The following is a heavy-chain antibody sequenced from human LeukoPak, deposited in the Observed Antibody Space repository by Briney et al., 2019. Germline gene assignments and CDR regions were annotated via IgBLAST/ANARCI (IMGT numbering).Heavy chain of an antibody. Sequence: PSETLSLTCTVSGGSISSGGYYWSWIRQHPGKGLEWIGYIYYSGSTYYNPSLKSRVTISVDTSKNQFSLKLSSVTAADTAVYYCARGYYYDSSGYKYYYYGMDVWGQGTTVTVSS. CDR3: ARGYYYDSSGYKYYYYGMDV. CDR1: GGSISSGGYY. D-gene: IGHD3-22*01. J-gene: IGHJ6*02. V-gene: IGHV4-31*03. CDR2: IYYSGST.